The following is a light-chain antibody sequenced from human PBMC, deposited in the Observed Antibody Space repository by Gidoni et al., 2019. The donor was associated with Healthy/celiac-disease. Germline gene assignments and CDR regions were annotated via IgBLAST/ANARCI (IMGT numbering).Light chain of an antibody. V-gene: IGLV2-14*03. Sequence: QSALTQPASVSGSPGQSITISCTGTSSDVGGYNYVSWYQQHHGKAPKVMFYDVSHRPSGVSNLFSGSKSGNSASLTISGLQAEDEADYYCSSSLRGTTYVFGTGTKVTVL. CDR1: SSDVGGYNY. CDR3: SSSLRGTTYV. CDR2: DVS. J-gene: IGLJ1*01.